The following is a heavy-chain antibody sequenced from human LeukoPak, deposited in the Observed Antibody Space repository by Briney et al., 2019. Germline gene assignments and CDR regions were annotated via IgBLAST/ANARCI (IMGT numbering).Heavy chain of an antibody. CDR1: GFTFSPYS. Sequence: PGGSLRLSCAASGFTFSPYSMNWVRQAPGKGLEWVSSISSSSSYIYYADSVKGRFTISRDNAKNSLYLQMNSLRAEDTAVYYCARDNDYGSGESDYRGQGTLVTVSS. CDR3: ARDNDYGSGESDY. D-gene: IGHD3-10*01. J-gene: IGHJ4*02. CDR2: ISSSSSYI. V-gene: IGHV3-21*01.